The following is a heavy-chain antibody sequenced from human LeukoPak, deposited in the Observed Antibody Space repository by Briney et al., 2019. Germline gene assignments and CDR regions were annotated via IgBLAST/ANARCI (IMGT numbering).Heavy chain of an antibody. CDR2: IYYSGST. CDR3: ARRSECQLLSFDY. CDR1: GGSISSSSYY. V-gene: IGHV4-61*05. Sequence: TSETLSLTCTVSGGSISSSSYYWSWLRQPPGKGLEWIGYIYYSGSTNYNPSLKSRVTISVDTSKNQFSLKLSSVTAADTAVYYCARRSECQLLSFDYWGQGTLVTVSS. D-gene: IGHD2-2*01. J-gene: IGHJ4*02.